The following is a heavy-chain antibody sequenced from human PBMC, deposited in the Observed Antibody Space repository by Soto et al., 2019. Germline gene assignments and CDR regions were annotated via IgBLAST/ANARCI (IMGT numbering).Heavy chain of an antibody. Sequence: EVQLLESGGGLVQPGGTLRLTCAAAGFTFSSYAMSWVRQAPGKGLEWVSAISGSGGNTYYADSVRGRFTISRDNSKNTLYLQMNSLSAEDTAVYYCAHDIWIAVAGTCYCGQGTLVTVSS. CDR2: ISGSGGNT. V-gene: IGHV3-23*01. CDR3: AHDIWIAVAGTCY. D-gene: IGHD6-19*01. CDR1: GFTFSSYA. J-gene: IGHJ4*02.